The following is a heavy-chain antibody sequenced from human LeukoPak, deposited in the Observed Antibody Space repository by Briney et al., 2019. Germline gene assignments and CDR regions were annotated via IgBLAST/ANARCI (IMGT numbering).Heavy chain of an antibody. D-gene: IGHD5-12*01. CDR2: IYSGGDT. J-gene: IGHJ4*02. Sequence: PGGSLRLSCAASGFTFSSYWMHWVRQAPGKGLEWVSVIYSGGDTYYADSVKGRFTISRDNSKNTLYLQMNTLRAEDTAVYYCARASGYSGYDPFDYWGQGTLVTVSS. CDR1: GFTFSSYW. V-gene: IGHV3-53*01. CDR3: ARASGYSGYDPFDY.